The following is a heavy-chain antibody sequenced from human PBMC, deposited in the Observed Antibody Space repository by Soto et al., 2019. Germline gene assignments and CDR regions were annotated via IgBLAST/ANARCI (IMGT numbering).Heavy chain of an antibody. CDR3: AKVSSSWYAGFFDL. V-gene: IGHV3-23*01. CDR1: GFTFSRRA. D-gene: IGHD6-13*01. J-gene: IGHJ4*02. Sequence: EVQLLESGGGLVQPGGSLRLSCTASGFTFSRRAMTWVRQAPGKGLEWVSGLSDSGGSIYYADSVKGRFTISRDNSMNTLYLQMNTLRAEDTARYYCAKVSSSWYAGFFDLWGQGTLVTVSS. CDR2: LSDSGGSI.